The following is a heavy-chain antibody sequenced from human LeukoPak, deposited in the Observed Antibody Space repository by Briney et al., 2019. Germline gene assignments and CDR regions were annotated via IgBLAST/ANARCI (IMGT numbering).Heavy chain of an antibody. CDR1: GGSISSYY. CDR2: IYYSGST. V-gene: IGHV4-59*08. Sequence: PSETLSLTCTVSGGSISSYYWSWIRQPPGKGLEWIGYIYYSGSTNYNPSLKSRVTISVDTSKNQFSLKLSSVTAADTAVYYCARHYYDSSGYSLFDYWGQGTLVTVSS. J-gene: IGHJ4*02. CDR3: ARHYYDSSGYSLFDY. D-gene: IGHD3-22*01.